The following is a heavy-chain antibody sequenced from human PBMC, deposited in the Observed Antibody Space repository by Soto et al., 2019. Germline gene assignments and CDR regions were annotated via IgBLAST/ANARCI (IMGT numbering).Heavy chain of an antibody. CDR2: IYYSGKT. CDR1: GYSISSNNW. V-gene: IGHV4-28*01. Sequence: QVQLQESGPGLVKPSDTLSLTCAVSGYSISSNNWWGWIRQPPGKGLEWIGYIYYSGKTHYNPSVESRVTMSVDTSKNHMSLKLSSVTAEDTAVYYCTQTRDGYNPFDSWGQGTLVTVSS. CDR3: TQTRDGYNPFDS. D-gene: IGHD5-12*01. J-gene: IGHJ4*02.